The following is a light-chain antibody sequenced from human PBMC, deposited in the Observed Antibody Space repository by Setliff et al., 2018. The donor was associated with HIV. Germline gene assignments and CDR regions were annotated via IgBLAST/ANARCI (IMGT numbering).Light chain of an antibody. V-gene: IGLV2-14*01. Sequence: QSAMAQPASVSGSPGQSITISCTGTSNDVGGYNYVCWYQQHPGKAPKLMIYEVTNRPSGVSYRFSGSKSGNTASLTISGLQAEDEADYYCSSFGSSNTHVFGTGTKVTVL. J-gene: IGLJ1*01. CDR3: SSFGSSNTHV. CDR1: SNDVGGYNY. CDR2: EVT.